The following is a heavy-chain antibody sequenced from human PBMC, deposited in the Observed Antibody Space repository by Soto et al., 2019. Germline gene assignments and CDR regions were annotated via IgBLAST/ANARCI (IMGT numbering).Heavy chain of an antibody. D-gene: IGHD6-13*01. V-gene: IGHV4-61*01. CDR2: IHYTGST. J-gene: IGHJ4*02. CDR1: GGSISSGCYY. Sequence: PAETLSLTCTVSGGSISSGCYYWSWIRQHPGKGLEWIGYIHYTGSTNYNASLESRVTMSVDTSKNQFSLKLISVTAADTAVYYCARHVRYSSWYQDFWGQGTLVTVSS. CDR3: ARHVRYSSWYQDF.